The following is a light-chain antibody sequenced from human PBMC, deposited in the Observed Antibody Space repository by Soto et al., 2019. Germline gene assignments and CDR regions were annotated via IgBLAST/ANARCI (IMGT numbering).Light chain of an antibody. V-gene: IGKV1-5*01. J-gene: IGKJ3*01. CDR1: QSISSW. CDR2: DAS. CDR3: QQYNSYLFT. Sequence: DIQMTQSPSTLSASVGDRVTITCRASQSISSWLAWYQQKPGKAPKLLIYDASSLESRVPSRFSGSGSGTEFALTISGLQPDDFATYYCQQYNSYLFTFGPGTKVDI.